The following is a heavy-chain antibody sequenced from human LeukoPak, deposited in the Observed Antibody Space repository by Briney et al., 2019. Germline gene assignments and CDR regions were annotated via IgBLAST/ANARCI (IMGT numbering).Heavy chain of an antibody. Sequence: ASVKVSFKASGYTFTGYYMHWVRQAPGQGLEWMGWINPNSGGTNYAQKFQGRVTMTRDTSISTAYMELSRLRSDDTAVYYCAVELFGFNWFDPWGQGTLVTVSS. J-gene: IGHJ5*02. D-gene: IGHD3-10*02. CDR3: AVELFGFNWFDP. CDR1: GYTFTGYY. CDR2: INPNSGGT. V-gene: IGHV1-2*02.